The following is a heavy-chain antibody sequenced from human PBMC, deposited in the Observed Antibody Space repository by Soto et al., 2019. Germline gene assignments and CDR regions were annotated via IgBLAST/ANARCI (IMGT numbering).Heavy chain of an antibody. V-gene: IGHV4-61*08. CDR3: AKEGRSGYYYGVADY. CDR2: IYFSGRT. J-gene: IGHJ4*02. D-gene: IGHD3-3*01. CDR1: GDSVSSGDYY. Sequence: PSETLSLTCTVSGDSVSSGDYYWTWIRQPPGKGLEWVGHIYFSGRTNYIPSLESRVTISLDTSKNQFSLKLTSVTAADTAVYYCAKEGRSGYYYGVADYWGQGTLVTVSS.